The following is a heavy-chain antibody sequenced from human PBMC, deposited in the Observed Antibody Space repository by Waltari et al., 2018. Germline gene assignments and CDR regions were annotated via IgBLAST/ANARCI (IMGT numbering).Heavy chain of an antibody. V-gene: IGHV3-23*03. Sequence: EVQLLESGGGLVQPGGSLRLSCEASGVTFSRYDMTWVRQAPGEGLEWVSMIYSGGNTYDAESVKGRFTVSRDNSKNTLYLQMNSLRGEDTAVYYCAKGGDSGSYGFFDFWGQGTLVSVSS. J-gene: IGHJ4*02. D-gene: IGHD1-26*01. CDR1: GVTFSRYD. CDR3: AKGGDSGSYGFFDF. CDR2: MIYSGGNT.